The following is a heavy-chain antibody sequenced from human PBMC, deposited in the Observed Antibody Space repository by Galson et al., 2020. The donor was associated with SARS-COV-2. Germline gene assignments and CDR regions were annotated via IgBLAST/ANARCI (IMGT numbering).Heavy chain of an antibody. D-gene: IGHD3-22*01. CDR1: GYSFISYG. J-gene: IGHJ4*02. Sequence: GESLKISCKASGYSFISYGISWVRQAPGQGLEWMGWISVYDGNTNYGQKFQGRVTMTTDTSTSTAYMELTSLGSDDTAVYYCARIWDSSGYYRTYYFDHWGQGTLVTVSS. V-gene: IGHV1-18*01. CDR2: ISVYDGNT. CDR3: ARIWDSSGYYRTYYFDH.